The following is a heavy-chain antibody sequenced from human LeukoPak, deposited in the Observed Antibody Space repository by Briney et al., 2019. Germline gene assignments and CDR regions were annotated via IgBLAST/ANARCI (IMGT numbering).Heavy chain of an antibody. J-gene: IGHJ1*01. D-gene: IGHD3-22*01. CDR3: ARDQRTDYYDSSGSQGYFQH. Sequence: SVKVSCKASGGTFSSYAISWVRQAPGQGLEWMGRIIPILGIANYAQKFQGRVTITADKSTSTAYMELSSLRSEDTDVYYCARDQRTDYYDSSGSQGYFQHWGQGTLVTVSS. V-gene: IGHV1-69*04. CDR1: GGTFSSYA. CDR2: IIPILGIA.